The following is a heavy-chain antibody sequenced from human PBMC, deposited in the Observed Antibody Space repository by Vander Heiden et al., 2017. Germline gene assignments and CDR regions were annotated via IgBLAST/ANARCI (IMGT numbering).Heavy chain of an antibody. J-gene: IGHJ4*02. CDR3: ARLPYDFWSGYFDY. V-gene: IGHV4-39*01. CDR1: GGSISSSSYY. D-gene: IGHD3-3*01. CDR2: IYYSGST. Sequence: LQLQESGPGLVKPSETLSLTCTVSGGSISSSSYYWGWIRQPPGKGLEWIGSIYYSGSTYYNPSLKSRVTISVDTSKNQFSLKLSSVTAADTAVYYCARLPYDFWSGYFDYWGQGTLVTVSS.